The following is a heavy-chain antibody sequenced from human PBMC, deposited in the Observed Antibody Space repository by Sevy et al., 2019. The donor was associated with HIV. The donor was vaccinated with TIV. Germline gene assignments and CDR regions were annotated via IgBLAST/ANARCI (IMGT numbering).Heavy chain of an antibody. J-gene: IGHJ4*02. V-gene: IGHV3-33*08. CDR3: ASYFCSSTNCYYFDY. D-gene: IGHD2-2*01. CDR2: IWYDGSNK. CDR1: GFTFSSYG. Sequence: GGSLRLSCAASGFTFSSYGMHWVRQAPGKGLEWVAVIWYDGSNKYYADSVKGRFTISRDNSKNTLYVQMNSLRAEDTAVYYCASYFCSSTNCYYFDYWGQGTLVTVSS.